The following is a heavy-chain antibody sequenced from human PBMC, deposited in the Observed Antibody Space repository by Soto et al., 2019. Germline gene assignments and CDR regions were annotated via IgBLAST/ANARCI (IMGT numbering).Heavy chain of an antibody. CDR2: IYYSGST. D-gene: IGHD3-3*01. J-gene: IGHJ5*02. CDR3: ARHTIFGVVPNWFDP. CDR1: GGSLSSCCYY. Sequence: SETLSLTCTDSGGSLSSCCYYWSWIRQPPGRGLEWIGYIYYSGSTNYNPSLKSRVTISVDTSKNQFSLKLSSVTAADTAVYYCARHTIFGVVPNWFDPWGQGPPVTVSS. V-gene: IGHV4-61*01.